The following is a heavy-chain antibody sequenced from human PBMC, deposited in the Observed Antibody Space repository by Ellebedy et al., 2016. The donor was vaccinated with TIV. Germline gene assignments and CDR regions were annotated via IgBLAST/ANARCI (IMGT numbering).Heavy chain of an antibody. CDR2: IRSTSSDK. J-gene: IGHJ4*02. CDR1: GFTFSSYA. D-gene: IGHD6-13*01. Sequence: GESLKISCAASGFTFSSYAMRWVRQAPGKGLEWVSSIRSTSSDKYYAESVKGRFTISRDNAQNSLFLQMNSLRAEDTAVYYCARLGVIAAAGASDYWGQGTLVIVSS. CDR3: ARLGVIAAAGASDY. V-gene: IGHV3-21*04.